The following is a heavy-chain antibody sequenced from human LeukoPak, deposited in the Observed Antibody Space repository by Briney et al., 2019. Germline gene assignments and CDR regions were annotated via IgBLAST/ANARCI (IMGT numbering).Heavy chain of an antibody. J-gene: IGHJ4*02. CDR1: GGSISSYY. CDR3: ARQWKY. V-gene: IGHV4-59*08. D-gene: IGHD1-1*01. Sequence: KPSETLSLTCTVSGGSISSYYWSWVRQPPGKGLEWIGYVYYSGSTNYNPSLKSRVTISVDTSKNQFSLRLNSVTAADTAVYYCARQWKYWGQGTLVTVSS. CDR2: VYYSGST.